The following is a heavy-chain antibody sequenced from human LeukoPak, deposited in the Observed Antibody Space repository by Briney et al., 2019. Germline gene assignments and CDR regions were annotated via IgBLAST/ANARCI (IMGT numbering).Heavy chain of an antibody. CDR3: ARVSGSGWHFDY. CDR1: GFTFSSYG. D-gene: IGHD1-26*01. J-gene: IGHJ4*02. CDR2: ISYDGSNK. V-gene: IGHV3-30*03. Sequence: QAGRSLRLSCAASGFTFSSYGMHWVRQAPGKGLEWVAVISYDGSNKYYADSVKGRFTISRDNAKNSLYLQLNSLRVEDTAVYYCARVSGSGWHFDYWGQGSLVTVSS.